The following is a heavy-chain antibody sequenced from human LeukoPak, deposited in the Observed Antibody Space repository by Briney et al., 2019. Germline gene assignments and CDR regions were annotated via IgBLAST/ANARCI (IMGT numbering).Heavy chain of an antibody. CDR2: IYADGNT. V-gene: IGHV3-53*01. CDR1: GFIVNTNY. Sequence: PGGSLRLSCAASGFIVNTNYMTWVRQAPGRGLEWVSFIYADGNTYYADSVKGRFTISRDISKNAVYLQMNSLRAEDTAVYYCARDSYGDANFDYWGQGNLVIVSS. J-gene: IGHJ4*02. D-gene: IGHD4-17*01. CDR3: ARDSYGDANFDY.